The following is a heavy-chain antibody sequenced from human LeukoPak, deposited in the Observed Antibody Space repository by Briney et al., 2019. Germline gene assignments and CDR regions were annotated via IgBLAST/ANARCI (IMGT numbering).Heavy chain of an antibody. CDR3: AREHFPIYYYGMDV. V-gene: IGHV1-69*13. J-gene: IGHJ6*02. Sequence: SVKVSCKASGGTFSSYAISWVRQAPGQGLEWMGGIIPIFGTANYAQKFQGRVTITADESTSTACMELSNLRSEDTAVYYCAREHFPIYYYGMDVWGQGTTVTVSS. CDR1: GGTFSSYA. CDR2: IIPIFGTA.